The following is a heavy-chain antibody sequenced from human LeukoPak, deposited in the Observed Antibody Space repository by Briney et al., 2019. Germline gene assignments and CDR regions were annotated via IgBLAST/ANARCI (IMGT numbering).Heavy chain of an antibody. CDR3: AKCLGVNYYGSGGDAFDI. CDR2: ISGSGGST. D-gene: IGHD3-10*01. V-gene: IGHV3-23*01. CDR1: GFTFSSYA. Sequence: GGSLRLSCAASGFTFSSYAMSWVRQAPGKGLEWVSAISGSGGSTYYADSVKGRFTISRDNSKNTLYLQMNSLRAEDTAVYYCAKCLGVNYYGSGGDAFDIWGQGTMVTVSS. J-gene: IGHJ3*02.